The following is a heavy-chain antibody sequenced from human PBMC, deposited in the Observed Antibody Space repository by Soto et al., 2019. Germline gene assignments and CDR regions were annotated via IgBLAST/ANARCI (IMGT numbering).Heavy chain of an antibody. J-gene: IGHJ6*02. V-gene: IGHV3-48*03. CDR3: ARDAGRFYAMDV. CDR1: GFPLSSYE. CDR2: IGSSGRTK. Sequence: GGSLRLSCTASGFPLSSYEMNWVRQAPGKGLEWVSYIGSSGRTKYYADSVKGRFTMSGDNANNSLYLHMDSLRTEDTAIYYCARDAGRFYAMDVWGQGTTVTVSS.